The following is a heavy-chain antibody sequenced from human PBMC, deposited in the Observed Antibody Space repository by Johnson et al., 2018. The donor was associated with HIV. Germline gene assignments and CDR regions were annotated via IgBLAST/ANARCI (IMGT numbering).Heavy chain of an antibody. CDR3: ASSGLGEQQLSAFDI. J-gene: IGHJ3*02. D-gene: IGHD6-13*01. CDR2: IRYDGRNK. Sequence: VQLVESGGGVVQPGGSLTLSCAATGFTFIDYGMHWVRQAPGRGLDWLTFIRYDGRNKYYADSVKGRFTISRDNSKNTLYLQMNSLRAEDTAVYYCASSGLGEQQLSAFDIWGQGTMVTVSS. CDR1: GFTFIDYG. V-gene: IGHV3-30*02.